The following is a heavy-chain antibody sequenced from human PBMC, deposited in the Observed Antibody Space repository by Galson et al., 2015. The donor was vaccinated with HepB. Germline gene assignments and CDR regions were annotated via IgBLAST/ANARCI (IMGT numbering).Heavy chain of an antibody. CDR3: ARARGHSGWYRGDYFDY. D-gene: IGHD6-19*01. Sequence: SETLSLTCTVSGGSISSYYWSWIRQPPGKGLEWIGYIYYSGSTNYNPSLKSRVTISVDTSKNQFSLKLSSVTAADTAVYYCARARGHSGWYRGDYFDYWGQGTLVTVSS. CDR1: GGSISSYY. V-gene: IGHV4-59*01. J-gene: IGHJ4*02. CDR2: IYYSGST.